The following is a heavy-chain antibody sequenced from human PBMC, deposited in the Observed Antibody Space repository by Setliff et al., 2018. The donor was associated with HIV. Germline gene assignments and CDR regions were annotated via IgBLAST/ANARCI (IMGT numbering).Heavy chain of an antibody. CDR3: ARQTVSGLLYFDY. CDR2: INSASGGT. V-gene: IGHV1-2*02. Sequence: ASVKVSCKASGYTFTDNYIHWVRQAPGQGLEWMAWINSASGGTNYAQNFQGRVTVTRDTSISTAYLQWRSLQASDTAMYYCARQTVSGLLYFDYWGQGTLVTVS. D-gene: IGHD3-10*01. J-gene: IGHJ4*02. CDR1: GYTFTDNY.